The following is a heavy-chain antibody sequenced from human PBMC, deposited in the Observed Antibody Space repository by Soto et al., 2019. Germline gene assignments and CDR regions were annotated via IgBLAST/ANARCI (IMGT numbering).Heavy chain of an antibody. CDR2: IYYSGRT. D-gene: IGHD4-17*01. J-gene: IGHJ3*02. CDR1: GGSISSGGYY. V-gene: IGHV4-31*03. CDR3: ATMTTVTTRGAFDI. Sequence: QVQLQESGPGLVKPSQTLSLTCTVSGGSISSGGYYWSWIRQHPGKGLEWIGYIYYSGRTYYNPSLKSRVTISVDTSKNQFSLKLSSVTAADTAVYYCATMTTVTTRGAFDIWGQGTMVTVSS.